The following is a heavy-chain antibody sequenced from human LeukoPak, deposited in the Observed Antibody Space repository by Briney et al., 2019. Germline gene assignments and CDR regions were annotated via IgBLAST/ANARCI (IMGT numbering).Heavy chain of an antibody. J-gene: IGHJ4*02. CDR3: AGERGKEYSSGWYRTNFFYN. Sequence: SETLSLTCTVSGDSFTSVTDYWAWIRQPPGKGLEWIATGDYSGGTYYNPSLESRVAISADMSKNQISLQLTSVTGAGTAVYYCAGERGKEYSSGWYRTNFFYNWGQGVRVTVSS. D-gene: IGHD6-19*01. V-gene: IGHV4-39*07. CDR1: GDSFTSVTDY. CDR2: GDYSGGT.